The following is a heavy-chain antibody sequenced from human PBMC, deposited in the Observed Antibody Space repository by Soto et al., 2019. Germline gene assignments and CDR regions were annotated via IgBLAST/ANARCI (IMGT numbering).Heavy chain of an antibody. CDR1: GFTFSNAV. Sequence: PGGSMGLSCAASGFTFSNAVVDWVRQAPGKGLEWVGRIKSKTDGGTTDYAAPVKGRFTISRDDSKNTLYLQMNSLKTEDTAVYYCTTRRYPPRWYYGMDVWGQGTTDTVSS. J-gene: IGHJ6*02. D-gene: IGHD1-26*01. CDR2: IKSKTDGGTT. V-gene: IGHV3-15*07. CDR3: TTRRYPPRWYYGMDV.